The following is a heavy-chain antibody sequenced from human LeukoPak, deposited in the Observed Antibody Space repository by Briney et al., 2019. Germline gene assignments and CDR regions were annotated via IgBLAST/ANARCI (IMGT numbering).Heavy chain of an antibody. J-gene: IGHJ4*02. CDR1: GGSISSYY. D-gene: IGHD3-22*01. V-gene: IGHV4-59*01. Sequence: PSETLSLTCTVSGGSISSYYWSWIRQPPGKGLEWIGYIYYSGSTNYNPSLKSRVTISVDTSKNQFSLKLSSVTAADTAVYYCARLTSYYYDSSGYYTASYVDYWGQGTLVTVSS. CDR2: IYYSGST. CDR3: ARLTSYYYDSSGYYTASYVDY.